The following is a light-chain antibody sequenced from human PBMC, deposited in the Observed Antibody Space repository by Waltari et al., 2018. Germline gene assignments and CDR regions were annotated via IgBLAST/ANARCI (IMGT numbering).Light chain of an antibody. CDR2: GNS. CDR1: SPNIGAASD. CDR3: QSYDSSLSAVI. V-gene: IGLV1-40*01. Sequence: QSVLTQPPSLSGAPGQRVTISCTGSSPNIGAASDVHWYQHLPGTAPKLLIYGNSNRPSGVPDRFSGSKSGTSASLAITGLQAEDEADYYCQSYDSSLSAVIFGGGTKLTVL. J-gene: IGLJ2*01.